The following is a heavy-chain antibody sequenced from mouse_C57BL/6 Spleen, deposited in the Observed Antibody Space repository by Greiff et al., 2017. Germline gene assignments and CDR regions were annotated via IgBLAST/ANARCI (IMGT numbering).Heavy chain of an antibody. CDR1: GYAFTNYL. CDR2: INPGSGGT. V-gene: IGHV1-54*01. D-gene: IGHD2-13*01. Sequence: QVQLQQSGAELVRPGTSVKVSCKASGYAFTNYLIEWVKQRPGQGLEWIGVINPGSGGTNYNEKFKGKATLTADKSSSTAYMQLSSLTSEDSAVYFCARGLQYYFDYWGKGTTLTVSS. J-gene: IGHJ2*01. CDR3: ARGLQYYFDY.